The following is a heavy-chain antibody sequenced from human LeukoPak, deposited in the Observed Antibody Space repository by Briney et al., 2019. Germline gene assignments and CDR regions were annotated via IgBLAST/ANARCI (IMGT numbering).Heavy chain of an antibody. CDR3: ARDSPIAARSQYYYGMDV. J-gene: IGHJ6*02. D-gene: IGHD6-13*01. CDR2: ISSSGSTI. Sequence: GGSLRLSCAASGFTFSDYYMSWIRQAPGKGLEWVSYISSSGSTIHYADSVKGRFTISRDNAKNSLYLQMNSLRAEDTAVYYCARDSPIAARSQYYYGMDVWGQGTTVTVSS. CDR1: GFTFSDYY. V-gene: IGHV3-11*01.